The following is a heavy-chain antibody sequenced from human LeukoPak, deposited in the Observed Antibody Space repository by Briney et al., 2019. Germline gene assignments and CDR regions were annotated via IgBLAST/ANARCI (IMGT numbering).Heavy chain of an antibody. CDR2: ISHSGSTI. V-gene: IGHV3-11*04. D-gene: IGHD3-10*01. J-gene: IGHJ4*01. CDR3: ATYGSGSGTFFDS. Sequence: GGSLRLSCAASGYMFSDYYMSWIRQAPEKGLEWLSYISHSGSTIYYADSVKGRFTISKDNTKNSLYLQMNSLRAEDTALYYCATYGSGSGTFFDSWGQGTLVTVSS. CDR1: GYMFSDYY.